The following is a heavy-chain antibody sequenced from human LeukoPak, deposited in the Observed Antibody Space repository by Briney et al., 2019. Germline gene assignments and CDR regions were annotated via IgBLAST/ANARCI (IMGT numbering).Heavy chain of an antibody. V-gene: IGHV3-33*06. CDR2: IWSDGSNK. J-gene: IGHJ4*02. Sequence: PGGSLRLSCAASKFTFSSYGMHWVRQAPGKGLEWVAVIWSDGSNKYYADSVKGRFTISRDNSKNTLFLQMNSLRAEDTAVYYCAKDGGLWVSAHWGDSWGRGTLVTVSS. CDR1: KFTFSSYG. CDR3: AKDGGLWVSAHWGDS. D-gene: IGHD7-27*01.